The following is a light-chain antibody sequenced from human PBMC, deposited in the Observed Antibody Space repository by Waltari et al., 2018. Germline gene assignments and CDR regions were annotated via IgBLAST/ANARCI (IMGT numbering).Light chain of an antibody. V-gene: IGKV3-20*01. CDR1: QSVSSS. CDR3: QHYVRLPAT. CDR2: GAS. Sequence: SCRASQSVSSSLAWYQQKPGQAPKLLIYGASTRATDIPDRFTGSGSGTDFSLTISSLEPEDFAIYFCQHYVRLPATFGQGTKVEIK. J-gene: IGKJ1*01.